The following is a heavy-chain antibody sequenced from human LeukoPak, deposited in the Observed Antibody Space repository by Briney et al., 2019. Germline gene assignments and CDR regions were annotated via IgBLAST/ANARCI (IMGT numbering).Heavy chain of an antibody. V-gene: IGHV1-18*01. CDR2: ISAYNGNT. CDR1: GYTFTSYG. CDR3: ARVSGIAALNELYYFDY. D-gene: IGHD6-13*01. Sequence: ASVKVSFKASGYTFTSYGISWVRQAPGQGLEWMGWISAYNGNTNYAQKLQGRVTMTTDTSTSTAYMELRSLRSDDTAVYYCARVSGIAALNELYYFDYWGQGTLVTVSS. J-gene: IGHJ4*02.